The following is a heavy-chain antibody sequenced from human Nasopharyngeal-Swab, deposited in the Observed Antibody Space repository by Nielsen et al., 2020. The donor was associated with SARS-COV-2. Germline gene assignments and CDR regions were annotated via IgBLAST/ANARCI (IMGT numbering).Heavy chain of an antibody. D-gene: IGHD2-2*01. CDR2: IYSGGSST. Sequence: GGSLRLSCAASGFTFSSYAMSWVRQAPGKGLEWVSVIYSGGSSTYYADSVKGRFTISRDNSKNTLYLQMNSLRAEDTAVYYCAKEGSSYYYYYGMDVWGQGTTVTVSS. CDR3: AKEGSSYYYYYGMDV. CDR1: GFTFSSYA. V-gene: IGHV3-23*03. J-gene: IGHJ6*02.